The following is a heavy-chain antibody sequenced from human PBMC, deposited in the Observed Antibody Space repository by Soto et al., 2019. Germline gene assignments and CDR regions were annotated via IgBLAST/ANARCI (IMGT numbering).Heavy chain of an antibody. Sequence: SETLSLTCTVSGGSISSYYWSWIRQPAGKGLEWIGRIYTSGSTNYNPSLKSRVTMSVDTSKNQFSLKLSSVPAADTAVYYCARDRRTVTTAGWFDPWCQGTLVTVSS. CDR2: IYTSGST. CDR3: ARDRRTVTTAGWFDP. CDR1: GGSISSYY. D-gene: IGHD4-4*01. V-gene: IGHV4-4*07. J-gene: IGHJ5*02.